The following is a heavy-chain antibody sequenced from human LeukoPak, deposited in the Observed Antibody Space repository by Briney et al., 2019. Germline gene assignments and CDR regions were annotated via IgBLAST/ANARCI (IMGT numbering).Heavy chain of an antibody. D-gene: IGHD3/OR15-3a*01. CDR1: GFTFSNYG. J-gene: IGHJ4*02. V-gene: IGHV3-33*01. Sequence: GGSLRLSCAASGFTFSNYGMHWVRQAPGKGLEWVAIIWYDGSNKYYADSVKGRFTISRDNSKNTLYLQMNSLRAEDTAVYYCARGVRTVDYWGQGTLVTVSS. CDR2: IWYDGSNK. CDR3: ARGVRTVDY.